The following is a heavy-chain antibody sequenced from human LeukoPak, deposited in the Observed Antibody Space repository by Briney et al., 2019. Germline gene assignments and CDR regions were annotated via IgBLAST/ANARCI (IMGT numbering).Heavy chain of an antibody. CDR1: GYTFTSYD. CDR3: ARTYYDILTGYTPFYYYGMDV. Sequence: ASVKVSCTASGYTFTSYDINWVRQATGQGLEWMGWMNPNSGNTGYAQKFQGRVTMTRNTSISTAYMELSSLRSEDTAVYYCARTYYDILTGYTPFYYYGMDVWGQGTTVTVSS. D-gene: IGHD3-9*01. J-gene: IGHJ6*02. V-gene: IGHV1-8*01. CDR2: MNPNSGNT.